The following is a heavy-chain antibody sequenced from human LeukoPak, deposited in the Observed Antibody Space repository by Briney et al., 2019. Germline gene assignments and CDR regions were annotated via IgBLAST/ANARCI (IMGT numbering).Heavy chain of an antibody. Sequence: PSETLSLTCTVSGGSINDYYWSWIRQPAGKGLEWIGRIYTSGSTNYKPSLKSRVTMSVDMPKNQFSLKLSSVTAADTAMYYCARDSGYYFDYWGQGTLVTVSS. V-gene: IGHV4-4*07. D-gene: IGHD3-10*01. CDR2: IYTSGST. CDR3: ARDSGYYFDY. J-gene: IGHJ4*02. CDR1: GGSINDYY.